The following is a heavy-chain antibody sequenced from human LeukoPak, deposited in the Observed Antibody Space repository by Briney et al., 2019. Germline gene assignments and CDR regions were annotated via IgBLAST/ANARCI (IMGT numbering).Heavy chain of an antibody. V-gene: IGHV3-64*01. CDR3: ARSAAHPYYFDY. Sequence: GGSLRLSCAASGFTFSSYAIHWVRQAPGKGLEYVSAISSNGGSTYYANSVKGRFTISRDNSKNTLYLQMGSLRAEDMAVYYCARSAAHPYYFDYWGQGTLVTVSS. CDR1: GFTFSSYA. D-gene: IGHD6-6*01. J-gene: IGHJ4*02. CDR2: ISSNGGST.